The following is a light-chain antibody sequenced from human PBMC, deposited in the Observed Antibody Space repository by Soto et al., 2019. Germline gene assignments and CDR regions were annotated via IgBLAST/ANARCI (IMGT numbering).Light chain of an antibody. Sequence: EIVLTQSPGTLSLSPGERATLSCRASQSVSSSYLAWYQQKPGQAPRLLIYGASSRATGIPDRFSGSGSGTDFTLSISRLEPEDLAVYYCQQRAFGGGTKVEIK. CDR3: QQRA. J-gene: IGKJ4*01. CDR2: GAS. CDR1: QSVSSSY. V-gene: IGKV3-20*01.